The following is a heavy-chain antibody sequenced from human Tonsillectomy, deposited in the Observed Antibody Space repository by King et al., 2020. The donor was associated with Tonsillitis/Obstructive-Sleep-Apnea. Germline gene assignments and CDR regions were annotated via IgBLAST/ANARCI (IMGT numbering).Heavy chain of an antibody. V-gene: IGHV4-34*01. D-gene: IGHD3-10*01. Sequence: VQLQQWGAGLSKPSETLSLTCAVYGGSFSGSYWSWIRQPQGKGLEWMGEINHSGDTKYNPSLKSRVTISIDTSKNQFSLKLTSATAAETAVYYCAREEILPMPDVMGRGFDRWGQGTLVTVAS. CDR3: AREEILPMPDVMGRGFDR. CDR2: INHSGDT. J-gene: IGHJ5*02. CDR1: GGSFSGSY.